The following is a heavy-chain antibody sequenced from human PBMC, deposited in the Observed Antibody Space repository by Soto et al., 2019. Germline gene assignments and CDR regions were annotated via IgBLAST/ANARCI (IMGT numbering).Heavy chain of an antibody. CDR2: IIPIFGTA. CDR3: ARAQRYYDSSVYDYGWFDP. CDR1: GGTFSSYA. Sequence: QVQLVQSGAEVKKPGSSVKVSCKASGGTFSSYAISWVRQSPGQGIEWLGGIIPIFGTANYAQKLQGRVTITADESTSTAYMELSSLRAEDSGVYYFARAQRYYDSSVYDYGWFDPLGQGTLVTVSA. V-gene: IGHV1-69*12. J-gene: IGHJ5*02. D-gene: IGHD3-22*01.